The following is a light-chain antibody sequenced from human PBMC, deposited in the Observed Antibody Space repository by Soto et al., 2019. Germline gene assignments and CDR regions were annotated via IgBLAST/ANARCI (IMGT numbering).Light chain of an antibody. Sequence: QSVLTQPPSASGTPGQRVTISCSGSSSNIGSNTVNWYQQLPGTAPKLLIYSNNQRPSGVPDRLSGSKSSTSASLAISGLQSEDEADYYCAAWDDSLNGVVFGGGTKLTVL. J-gene: IGLJ2*01. CDR2: SNN. V-gene: IGLV1-44*01. CDR3: AAWDDSLNGVV. CDR1: SSNIGSNT.